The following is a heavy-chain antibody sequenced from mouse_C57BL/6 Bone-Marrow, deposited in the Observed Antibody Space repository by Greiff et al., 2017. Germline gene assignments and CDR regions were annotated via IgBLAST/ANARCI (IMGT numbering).Heavy chain of an antibody. CDR2: IWSGGST. Sequence: VQGVESGPGLVQPSPSLSITCTVSGFSLTSYGVHWVRQSPGKGLEWLGVIWSGGSTDYNAAFISRLSISKDNAKSQVFFKMNSLQADDTAIYYCASYGNYAWFAYWGQGTLVTVSA. CDR1: GFSLTSYG. CDR3: ASYGNYAWFAY. J-gene: IGHJ3*01. V-gene: IGHV2-2*01. D-gene: IGHD2-1*01.